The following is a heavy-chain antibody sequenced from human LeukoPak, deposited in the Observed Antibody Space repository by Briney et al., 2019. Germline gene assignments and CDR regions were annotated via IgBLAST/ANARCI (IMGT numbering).Heavy chain of an antibody. CDR1: GFTFDDYA. CDR2: ISWDGAIT. V-gene: IGHV3-43D*03. CDR3: ARAPFQQLETNWYFDL. Sequence: PGRSLRLSCAASGFTFDDYAMHWVRQAPGKGLEWVSLISWDGAITYYADSVKGRFTISRDNAKNSLYLQMNSLRAEDTAVYYCARAPFQQLETNWYFDLWGRGTLVTVSS. D-gene: IGHD6-13*01. J-gene: IGHJ2*01.